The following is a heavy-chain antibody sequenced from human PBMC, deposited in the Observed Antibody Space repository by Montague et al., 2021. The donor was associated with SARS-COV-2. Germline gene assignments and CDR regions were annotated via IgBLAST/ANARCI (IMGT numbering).Heavy chain of an antibody. J-gene: IGHJ6*03. D-gene: IGHD3-10*01. V-gene: IGHV4-34*01. CDR3: ARLGDGVVPSPILGVGPYYSYYYMDV. CDR2: IHHGGST. CDR1: GGSFSTYS. Sequence: ETLSLTCAVHGGSFSTYSWNWIRQPPGMGLEWIGEIHHGGSTNYNPSLKSRVTISADTSKNQFSLKLTSVAAADTAVYYCARLGDGVVPSPILGVGPYYSYYYMDVWGKGTTVTVSS.